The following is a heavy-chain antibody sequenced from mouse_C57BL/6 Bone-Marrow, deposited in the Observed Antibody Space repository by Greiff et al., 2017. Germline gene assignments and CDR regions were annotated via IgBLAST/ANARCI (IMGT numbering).Heavy chain of an antibody. J-gene: IGHJ1*03. CDR1: GYTFTDYY. V-gene: IGHV1-26*01. CDR3: ARGGDGYCWYFDV. Sequence: EVQLQQSGPELVKPGASVKISCKASGYTFTDYYMNWVKQSHGKSLEWIGDINPNNGGTSYNQKFKGKATLTVDKSSSTAYMELRSLTSEDSAVYYCARGGDGYCWYFDVWGTGTTVTVSS. D-gene: IGHD2-3*01. CDR2: INPNNGGT.